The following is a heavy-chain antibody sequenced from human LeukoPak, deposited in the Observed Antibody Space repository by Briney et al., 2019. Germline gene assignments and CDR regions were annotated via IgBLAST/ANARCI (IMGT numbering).Heavy chain of an antibody. CDR3: ARVAQYSNGCHY. V-gene: IGHV1-69*05. J-gene: IGHJ4*02. CDR1: GGTFSSYA. CDR2: IIPIFGTA. Sequence: SVKVSCKASGGTFSSYAISWVRQAPGQGLEWLGRIIPIFGTANYAQKFQGRVTITTDESTSTAYMELSSLRSEDTAVYYCARVAQYSNGCHYWGQGTLVTVSS. D-gene: IGHD6-19*01.